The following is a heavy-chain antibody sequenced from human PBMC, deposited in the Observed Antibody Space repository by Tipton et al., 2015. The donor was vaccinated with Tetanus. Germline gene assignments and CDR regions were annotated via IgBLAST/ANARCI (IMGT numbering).Heavy chain of an antibody. CDR2: ISSSGGTI. V-gene: IGHV3-11*01. Sequence: SLRLSCSASGFTFSIYYMSWIRQPPGKGLEWISYISSSGGTIYNADSVKGRFTISRDNAKNSLYLQLDSLRAEDTATYYCARGGNYNYQYGLDVWGQGTPVTVSS. CDR3: ARGGNYNYQYGLDV. J-gene: IGHJ6*02. CDR1: GFTFSIYY.